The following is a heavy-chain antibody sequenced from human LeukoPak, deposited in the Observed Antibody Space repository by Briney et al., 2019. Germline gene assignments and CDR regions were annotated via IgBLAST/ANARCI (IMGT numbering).Heavy chain of an antibody. D-gene: IGHD4-11*01. V-gene: IGHV3-7*01. J-gene: IGHJ1*01. Sequence: GGSLRLSCAGSGFTFSNSWMGWVRQAPGKGLEWVANVQHIGGETYYVDTVKGRFTISRDNAKNSVYLQMNSLGADDTAVYYCATYSILNAREFRYWGQGTLVTVTS. CDR1: GFTFSNSW. CDR3: ATYSILNAREFRY. CDR2: VQHIGGET.